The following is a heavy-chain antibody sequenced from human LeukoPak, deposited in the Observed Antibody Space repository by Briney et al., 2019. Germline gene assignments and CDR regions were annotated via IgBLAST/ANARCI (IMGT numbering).Heavy chain of an antibody. J-gene: IGHJ4*02. CDR3: VKDFAERFGELYGY. Sequence: AGGSLRLSCAASGFTFSNAWMNWVRQAPGKGLEWVSLISYLGTSPYYTDYAESVRGRFSISRDNSKNTVYLQMNSLRAEDTAMYYCVKDFAERFGELYGYWGQGTLVTVSS. CDR1: GFTFSNAW. CDR2: ISYLGTSPYYT. D-gene: IGHD3-10*01. V-gene: IGHV3-23*01.